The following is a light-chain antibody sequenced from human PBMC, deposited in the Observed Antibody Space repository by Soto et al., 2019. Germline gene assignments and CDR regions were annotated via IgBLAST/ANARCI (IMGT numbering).Light chain of an antibody. CDR1: QSVSSN. Sequence: EIVMTQSPATLSVSPGERATLSCSASQSVSSNLAGYQQKPGQAPRLLIYGASTRATGIPARFSGSGSGTEFTLTISSLQSEDFAVYYCQQYNNWITFGQGTRLEIK. CDR3: QQYNNWIT. CDR2: GAS. V-gene: IGKV3-15*01. J-gene: IGKJ5*01.